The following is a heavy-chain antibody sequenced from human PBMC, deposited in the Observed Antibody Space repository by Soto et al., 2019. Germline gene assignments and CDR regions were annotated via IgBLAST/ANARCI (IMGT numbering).Heavy chain of an antibody. D-gene: IGHD3-3*01. CDR1: GFSLSTSGVG. V-gene: IGHV2-5*02. J-gene: IGHJ3*02. Sequence: ASGPTLVNPTQTLTLTCTFSGFSLSTSGVGVGWIRQPPGKALEWLALIYWDDDKRYSPSLKSRLTITKDTSKNQVVLTMTNMDPVDTATYYCARTQTYYDFWSGPPGIAFDIWGQGTMVTVSS. CDR3: ARTQTYYDFWSGPPGIAFDI. CDR2: IYWDDDK.